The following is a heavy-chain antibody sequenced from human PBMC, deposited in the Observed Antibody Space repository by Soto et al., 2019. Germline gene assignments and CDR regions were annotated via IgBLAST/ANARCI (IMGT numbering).Heavy chain of an antibody. D-gene: IGHD3-22*01. CDR3: ARAHLIYYDSMEYYFDY. Sequence: KPSVASVKVSCKASGYTFTSYGISWVRQAPGQGLEWMGWISAYNGNTNYAQKLQGRVTMTTDTSTSTAYMELRSLRSDDTAVYYCARAHLIYYDSMEYYFDYWGQGTLVTVSS. CDR2: ISAYNGNT. CDR1: GYTFTSYG. J-gene: IGHJ4*02. V-gene: IGHV1-18*01.